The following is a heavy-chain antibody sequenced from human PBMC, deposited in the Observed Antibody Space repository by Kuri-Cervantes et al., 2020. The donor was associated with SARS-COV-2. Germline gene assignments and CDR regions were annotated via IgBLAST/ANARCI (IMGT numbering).Heavy chain of an antibody. V-gene: IGHV3-30*04. Sequence: GGSLRPSCEASGFSFSSDAMHWVRQTPGKGLEWVALMSHDGSSIYYADSVKVRFTISRDNSKNTLYLEMSSLRVEDAAVYYCARDWALHPDFRGQGTLVTVSS. CDR1: GFSFSSDA. J-gene: IGHJ4*02. CDR2: MSHDGSSI. D-gene: IGHD3-16*01. CDR3: ARDWALHPDF.